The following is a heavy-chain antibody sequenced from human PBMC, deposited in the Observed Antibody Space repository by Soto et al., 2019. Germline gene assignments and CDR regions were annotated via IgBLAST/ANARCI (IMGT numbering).Heavy chain of an antibody. CDR2: ITHSGST. CDR3: ARSSVRGWSY. CDR1: GGSFSGYY. Sequence: LSLTCAVYGGSFSGYYWTWIRQPPGKGLERIGEITHSGSTNYNPSLKSRVTISVDTSKNQFSLNLNSVTAADTAVYYCARSSVRGWSYWGQGTPVTVSS. D-gene: IGHD3-10*02. J-gene: IGHJ4*02. V-gene: IGHV4-34*01.